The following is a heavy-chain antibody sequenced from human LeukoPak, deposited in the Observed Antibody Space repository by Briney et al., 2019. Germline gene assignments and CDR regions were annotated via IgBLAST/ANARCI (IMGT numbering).Heavy chain of an antibody. J-gene: IGHJ4*02. CDR2: IYHSGST. CDR1: GGSIKSSNW. D-gene: IGHD5-18*01. V-gene: IGHV4-4*02. CDR3: AVRGYSDFYFDY. Sequence: SGTLSLTCAVSGGSIKSSNWWSWVRQPPGKGLEWIGEIYHSGSTNYNPSLKSRVTISVDTSKNQFSLKLSSVTAADTAVYYCAVRGYSDFYFDYWGQGTLVTVSS.